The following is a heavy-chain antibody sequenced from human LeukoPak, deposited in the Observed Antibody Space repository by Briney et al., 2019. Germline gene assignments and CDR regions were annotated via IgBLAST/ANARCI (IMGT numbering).Heavy chain of an antibody. CDR1: GYSSTSYW. Sequence: GESLKISCKGSGYSSTSYWIGWVRQMPGKGLEWMGIIYPGDSDTRYSPSFQGQVTISADKSISTAYLQWSSLKASDTAMYYCARRYCSGGSCYSGDYWGQGTLVTVSS. V-gene: IGHV5-51*01. CDR3: ARRYCSGGSCYSGDY. CDR2: IYPGDSDT. J-gene: IGHJ4*02. D-gene: IGHD2-15*01.